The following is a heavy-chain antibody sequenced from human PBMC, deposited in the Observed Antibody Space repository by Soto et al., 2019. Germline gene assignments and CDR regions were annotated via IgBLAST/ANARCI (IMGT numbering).Heavy chain of an antibody. CDR1: GGSISSYY. CDR3: MLGSGWKDFDY. V-gene: IGHV4-59*04. Sequence: SETLSLTCTVSGGSISSYYCSWIRQPPGKGLEWIGNIYYTGSTYYNPSLKSRVTISVDTSKNQFSLKLSSVTAADTAVYYCMLGSGWKDFDYWGQGTLVTVSS. CDR2: IYYTGST. D-gene: IGHD3-22*01. J-gene: IGHJ4*02.